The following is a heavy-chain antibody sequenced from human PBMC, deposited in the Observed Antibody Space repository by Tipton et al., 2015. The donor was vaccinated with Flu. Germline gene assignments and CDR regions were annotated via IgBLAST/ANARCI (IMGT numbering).Heavy chain of an antibody. CDR2: IYYYGTT. CDR3: ARQGYCSSMDCYTDH. Sequence: TLSLTCTVSGDSISPNYNYWGWIRQAPGEGLQWIGNIYYYGTTFYNPSLKSRVTLSVDTSKNQFSLKLRFVTAADTAIYYCARQGYCSSMDCYTDHWGQGTLVTVSS. J-gene: IGHJ4*02. V-gene: IGHV4-39*01. D-gene: IGHD2-2*01. CDR1: GDSISPNYNY.